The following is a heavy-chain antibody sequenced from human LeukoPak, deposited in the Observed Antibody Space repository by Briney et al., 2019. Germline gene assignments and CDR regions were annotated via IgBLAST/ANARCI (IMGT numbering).Heavy chain of an antibody. V-gene: IGHV1-18*01. CDR3: ARDPRVIGEFHGDAFDI. D-gene: IGHD3-10*01. CDR2: ISAYNDNK. CDR1: GYTFTSYG. J-gene: IGHJ3*02. Sequence: ASVKVSCKASGYTFTSYGISWVRQAPGQGLEWMGWISAYNDNKKYAQKFQSRVTMTTDTSTSTAYMELRSLRSDDTAVYYCARDPRVIGEFHGDAFDIWGQGTMVTVPS.